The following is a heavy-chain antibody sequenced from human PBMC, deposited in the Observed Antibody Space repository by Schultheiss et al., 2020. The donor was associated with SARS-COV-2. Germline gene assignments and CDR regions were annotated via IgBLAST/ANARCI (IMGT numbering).Heavy chain of an antibody. CDR3: TTEAGMFDY. V-gene: IGHV1-69*13. Sequence: SVKVSCKASGYTFTSYGISWVRQAPGQGLEWMGGIIPIFGTANYAQKFQGRVTITADESTSTAYMELSSLRSEDTAVYYCTTEAGMFDYWGQGTLVTVSS. J-gene: IGHJ4*02. CDR2: IIPIFGTA. CDR1: GYTFTSYG. D-gene: IGHD6-13*01.